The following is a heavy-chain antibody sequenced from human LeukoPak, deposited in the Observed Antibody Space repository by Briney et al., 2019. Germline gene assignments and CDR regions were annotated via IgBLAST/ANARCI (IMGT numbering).Heavy chain of an antibody. CDR2: IYYSGST. Sequence: PSETLSLTCTVSGGSISSYYWSWIRQPPGKGLEWIGYIYYSGSTNDNPSLKSRVTISVDTSRNQFSLKLSSVTAADTAVYYCAREHFGVVIDENEYNWFDPWGQGTLVTVSS. V-gene: IGHV4-59*01. J-gene: IGHJ5*02. CDR3: AREHFGVVIDENEYNWFDP. CDR1: GGSISSYY. D-gene: IGHD3-3*01.